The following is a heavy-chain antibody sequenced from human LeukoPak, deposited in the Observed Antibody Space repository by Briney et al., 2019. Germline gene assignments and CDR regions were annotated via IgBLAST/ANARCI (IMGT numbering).Heavy chain of an antibody. Sequence: GRSLRLSCAASGFTFSSYGMHWVRQAPGKGLERVAVISYDGSNKYYADSVKGRFTISRDNSKNTLYLQMNSLRAEDTAVYYCAKDGTYYYGSGSYYIDYWGQGTLVTVSS. CDR2: ISYDGSNK. D-gene: IGHD3-10*01. CDR1: GFTFSSYG. CDR3: AKDGTYYYGSGSYYIDY. J-gene: IGHJ4*02. V-gene: IGHV3-30*18.